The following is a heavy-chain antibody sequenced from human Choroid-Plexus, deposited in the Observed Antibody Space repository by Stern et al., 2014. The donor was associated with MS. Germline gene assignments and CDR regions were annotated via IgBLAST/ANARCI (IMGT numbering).Heavy chain of an antibody. CDR3: AKDRQYLTYFFDH. D-gene: IGHD2/OR15-2a*01. CDR2: ASYDGSNK. CDR1: GFTFGSCA. Sequence: VQLVEPGGGVVQPGRPLRLSCVASGFTFGSCAMHWVRQAPGNGLAWVAVASYDGSNKYYADSVKGRFTISRDNSQNTLYMQMSSLRPEDTAVYYCAKDRQYLTYFFDHWGQGSLVTVSS. J-gene: IGHJ5*02. V-gene: IGHV3-30*18.